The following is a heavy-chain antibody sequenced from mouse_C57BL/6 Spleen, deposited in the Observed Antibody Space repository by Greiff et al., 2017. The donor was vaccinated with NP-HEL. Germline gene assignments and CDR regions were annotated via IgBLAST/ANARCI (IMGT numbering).Heavy chain of an antibody. Sequence: EVKLQESGGDLVKPGGSLKLSCAASGFTFSSYGMSWVRQTPDKRLEWVATISSGGSYTYYPDSVKGRFTISRDNAKNTLYLQMSSLKSEDTAMYYCARPYSNSYFDYWGQGTTLTVSS. CDR3: ARPYSNSYFDY. D-gene: IGHD2-5*01. CDR1: GFTFSSYG. CDR2: ISSGGSYT. V-gene: IGHV5-6*01. J-gene: IGHJ2*01.